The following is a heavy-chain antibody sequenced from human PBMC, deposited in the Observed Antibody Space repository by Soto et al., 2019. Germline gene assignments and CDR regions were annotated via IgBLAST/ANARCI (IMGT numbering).Heavy chain of an antibody. CDR2: IIPIFGTA. CDR1: GGTFSSYV. CDR3: ARVTAGKGRLGYYYYGMDV. D-gene: IGHD3-10*01. V-gene: IGHV1-69*13. J-gene: IGHJ6*02. Sequence: ASVKVSCKASGGTFSSYVISWVRQAPGQGLEWMGGIIPIFGTANYAQKFQGRVTITADESTSTAYMELSSLRSVDTAVYYCARVTAGKGRLGYYYYGMDVWGQGTTVTVSS.